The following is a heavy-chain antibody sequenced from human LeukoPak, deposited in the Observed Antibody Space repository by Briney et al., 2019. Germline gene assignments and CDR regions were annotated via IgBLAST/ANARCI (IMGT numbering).Heavy chain of an antibody. CDR2: IYHSGST. CDR3: ARGRYYYDSRGYYKQYYFDY. J-gene: IGHJ4*02. V-gene: IGHV4-31*03. Sequence: SQTLSLTCTVSGGSISRGGYYWAWIHQHPGKGLERIGYIYHSGSTYYNPSLKSRVTLSVDTSRSQFALNLSSVTAADTAVYYCARGRYYYDSRGYYKQYYFDYWGQGTLVTVSS. D-gene: IGHD3-22*01. CDR1: GGSISRGGYY.